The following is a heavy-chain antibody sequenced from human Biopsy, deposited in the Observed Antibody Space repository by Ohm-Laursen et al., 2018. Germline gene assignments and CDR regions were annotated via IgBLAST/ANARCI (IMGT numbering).Heavy chain of an antibody. Sequence: SVKVSCKASGFTFSSSAVQWVRQARGQRLEWIGLIVVGSGHTDYAQKFQERVTITRDMSTSTAYMELTSLRSEDTAVYYCAATSTLYYYYYAMDVWDQGTTITVSS. J-gene: IGHJ6*02. CDR2: IVVGSGHT. CDR1: GFTFSSSA. CDR3: AATSTLYYYYYAMDV. V-gene: IGHV1-58*01.